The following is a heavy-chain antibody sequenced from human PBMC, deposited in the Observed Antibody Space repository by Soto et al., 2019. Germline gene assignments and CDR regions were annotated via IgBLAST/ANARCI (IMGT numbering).Heavy chain of an antibody. CDR2: IIPIFGTA. D-gene: IGHD3-3*01. Sequence: ASVKVSCKASGGTFSSYAISWVRQAPGQGLEWMGGIIPIFGTANYAQKFQGRVTITADESTSTAYMELSSLRSEDTAVYYCARDRDFWSGYSNYYYYGMDVWGQGTTVTVSS. V-gene: IGHV1-69*13. CDR1: GGTFSSYA. J-gene: IGHJ6*02. CDR3: ARDRDFWSGYSNYYYYGMDV.